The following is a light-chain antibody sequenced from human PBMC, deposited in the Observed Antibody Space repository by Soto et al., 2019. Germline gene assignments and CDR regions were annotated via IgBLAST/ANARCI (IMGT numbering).Light chain of an antibody. V-gene: IGLV2-8*01. CDR2: EVS. CDR3: NSYAGSNNPFV. CDR1: NRDGGGYNY. J-gene: IGLJ1*01. Sequence: VRNPPPPAARAPGQTLPLSPPGNNRDGGGYNYVSWYQQHPGKAPKLMIYEVSKRPSGVPDRFSGSKSGNTASLTVSGLQAEDEADYYCNSYAGSNNPFVFGTGTKVTVL.